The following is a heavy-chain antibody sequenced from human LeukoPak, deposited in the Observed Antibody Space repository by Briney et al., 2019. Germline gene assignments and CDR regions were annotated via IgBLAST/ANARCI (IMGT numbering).Heavy chain of an antibody. Sequence: SQTLSLTCAISGDSVSSNRAAWNWIRQSPSRGLEWLGRTYYRSKWYTEYTLSVKSRISIKPGTSKNQFSLQLNSVTPEDTAVYYCARAVGFDNGMDVWGQGTTVTVSS. CDR3: ARAVGFDNGMDV. V-gene: IGHV6-1*01. CDR1: GDSVSSNRAA. CDR2: TYYRSKWYT. D-gene: IGHD2-15*01. J-gene: IGHJ6*02.